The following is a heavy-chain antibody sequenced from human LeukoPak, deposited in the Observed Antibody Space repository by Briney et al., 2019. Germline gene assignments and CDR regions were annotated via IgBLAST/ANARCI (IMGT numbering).Heavy chain of an antibody. CDR3: ARSYYYDSSGYSDAFDI. D-gene: IGHD3-22*01. Sequence: GAPVKVSCKASGYTFTGYYMHWVRQAPGQGLEWMGWINPNSGGTNYAQKFQGRVTMTRDTSISTAYMELSRLRSDDTAVYYCARSYYYDSSGYSDAFDIWGQGTMVTVSS. CDR1: GYTFTGYY. J-gene: IGHJ3*02. CDR2: INPNSGGT. V-gene: IGHV1-2*02.